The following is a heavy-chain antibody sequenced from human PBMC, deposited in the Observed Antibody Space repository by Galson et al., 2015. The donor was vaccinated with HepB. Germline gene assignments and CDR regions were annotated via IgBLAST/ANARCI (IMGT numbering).Heavy chain of an antibody. V-gene: IGHV3-15*01. CDR1: GFTFSNVW. D-gene: IGHD3-10*01. J-gene: IGHJ4*02. CDR2: INSNTEGGTT. Sequence: SLRLSCAASGFTFSNVWMSWVRQAPGQGLEWVGRINSNTEGGTTDYAAPGRGRFTTATYDSKNTLELKMNRLKTEGTAFYYCTTDYSISTMPRGSMYPNLGYWGQGSLVTVSS. CDR3: TTDYSISTMPRGSMYPNLGY.